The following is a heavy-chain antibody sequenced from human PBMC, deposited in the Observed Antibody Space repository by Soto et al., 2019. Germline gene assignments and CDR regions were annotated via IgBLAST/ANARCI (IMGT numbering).Heavy chain of an antibody. J-gene: IGHJ6*03. V-gene: IGHV4-34*01. CDR3: ARGGRGISYYSYYYMDV. CDR2: INHSGST. Sequence: QVQLQQWGAGLLKPSETLSLTCAVYGGSFSGYYWSWIRQPPGKGLEWIGEINHSGSTNYNPSPKSRVTISVDTSKNQFTLKLSSVTAADTAVYYCARGGRGISYYSYYYMDVWCKGTTVTVSS. CDR1: GGSFSGYY. D-gene: IGHD3-10*01.